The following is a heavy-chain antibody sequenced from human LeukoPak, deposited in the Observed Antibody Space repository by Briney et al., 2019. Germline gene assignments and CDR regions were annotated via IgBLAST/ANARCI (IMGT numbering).Heavy chain of an antibody. D-gene: IGHD4/OR15-4a*01. J-gene: IGHJ3*02. CDR2: IIPIFGTA. Sequence: ASVKVSCRASGGTFSSYAISWVRQAPGQGLEWMGRIIPIFGTANYAQKFQGRVTITTDESTSTAYMELCSLRSEDTAVYYCARDHPNGDIWGQGTMVTVSS. CDR1: GGTFSSYA. CDR3: ARDHPNGDI. V-gene: IGHV1-69*05.